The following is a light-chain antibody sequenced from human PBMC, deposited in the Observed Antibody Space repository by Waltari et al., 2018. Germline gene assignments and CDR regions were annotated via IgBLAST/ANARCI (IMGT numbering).Light chain of an antibody. CDR3: QRNYSPPWT. CDR1: QSISPY. V-gene: IGKV1-39*01. CDR2: TAS. Sequence: DIQMTQSPTSLSASVGDRVTITCRASQSISPYLNWYQQKPGKAPNLLIHTASTLESGVPSRFSGGGSGTEFTLTISSLQPEDSATYFCQRNYSPPWTCGQGTKVEI. J-gene: IGKJ1*01.